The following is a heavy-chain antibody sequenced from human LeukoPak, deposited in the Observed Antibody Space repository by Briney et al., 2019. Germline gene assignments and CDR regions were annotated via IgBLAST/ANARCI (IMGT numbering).Heavy chain of an antibody. J-gene: IGHJ4*02. V-gene: IGHV4-38-2*02. CDR3: ARSGASSSGWPFDF. CDR2: IYHDGST. CDR1: GYSISSGYY. Sequence: SSETLSLTCTVSGYSISSGYYWGWIRQPPGKGLEWIGNIYHDGSTYYNPSLRSRVTISVDTSKNQFSLTVSSVTAADTAVYYCARSGASSSGWPFDFWGQGTLVTVPS. D-gene: IGHD6-19*01.